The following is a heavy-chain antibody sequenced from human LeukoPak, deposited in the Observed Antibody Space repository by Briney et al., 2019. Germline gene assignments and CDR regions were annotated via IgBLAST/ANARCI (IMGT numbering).Heavy chain of an antibody. CDR3: ARGNRFGSYYDSSGYLTPYYYYYGMDV. J-gene: IGHJ6*02. CDR2: INHSGST. V-gene: IGHV4-34*01. D-gene: IGHD3-22*01. CDR1: GGSFSGYY. Sequence: PSETLSLTCAVYGGSFSGYYWSWIRQPPGKGLEWIGEINHSGSTNYNPSLKSRVTISVDTSKNQFSLKLSSATAADTAVYYCARGNRFGSYYDSSGYLTPYYYYYGMDVWGQGTTVTVSS.